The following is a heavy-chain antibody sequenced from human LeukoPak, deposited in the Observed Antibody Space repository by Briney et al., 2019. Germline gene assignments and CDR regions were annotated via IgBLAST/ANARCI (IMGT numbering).Heavy chain of an antibody. D-gene: IGHD6-13*01. CDR1: GGSISSGSYY. J-gene: IGHJ6*02. V-gene: IGHV4-61*02. CDR3: ARVAAGPWYYYGMDV. CDR2: IYTSGST. Sequence: TLSLTCTVSGGSISSGSYYWSWIRQPAGKGLEGIGRIYTSGSTNYNPSLKSRVTISVDTSKNQFSLKLSSVTAADTAVYYCARVAAGPWYYYGMDVWGQGTTVTVSS.